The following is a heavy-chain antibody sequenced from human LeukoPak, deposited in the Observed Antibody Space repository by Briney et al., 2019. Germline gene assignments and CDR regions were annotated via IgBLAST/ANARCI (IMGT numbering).Heavy chain of an antibody. CDR1: GFTFSSYS. CDR3: ARLLRYYYDSSGLRDFDY. Sequence: GGSLRLSCAASGFTFSSYSMNWVRQAPGKGLEGVSYISSSSSTIYYADSVKGRFTISRDNAKNSLYLQMNSLRAEDTAVYYCARLLRYYYDSSGLRDFDYWGQGTLVTVSS. V-gene: IGHV3-48*01. CDR2: ISSSSSTI. J-gene: IGHJ4*02. D-gene: IGHD3-22*01.